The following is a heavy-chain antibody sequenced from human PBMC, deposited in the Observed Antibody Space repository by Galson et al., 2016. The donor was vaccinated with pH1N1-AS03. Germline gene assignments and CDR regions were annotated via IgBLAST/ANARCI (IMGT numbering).Heavy chain of an antibody. CDR1: GFTFSNYG. V-gene: IGHV3-33*01. Sequence: SLRLSCAAFGFTFSNYGMHWVRLPPGKGLEWVATMSHDDTYTEYADSVRGRFTVSRDNSRLFLHMNTLRVDDTAVYYCARISARLGKLDPWGQGTLVTVSS. CDR2: MSHDDTYT. J-gene: IGHJ5*02. D-gene: IGHD6-19*01. CDR3: ARISARLGKLDP.